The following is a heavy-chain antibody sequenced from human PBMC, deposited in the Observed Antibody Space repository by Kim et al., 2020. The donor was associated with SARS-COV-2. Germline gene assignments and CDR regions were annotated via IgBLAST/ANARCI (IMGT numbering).Heavy chain of an antibody. CDR3: ARDRREXFDI. CDR2: GGA. J-gene: IGHJ3*02. V-gene: IGHV1-2*01. Sequence: GGAKFRQKVQGXVTRTRDTSSSTVFMELSSLRSDDTAMYFCARDRREXFDIWGQGTMVTVSS.